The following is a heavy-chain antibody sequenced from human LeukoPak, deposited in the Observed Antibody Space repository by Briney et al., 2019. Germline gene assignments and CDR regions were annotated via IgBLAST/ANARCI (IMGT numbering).Heavy chain of an antibody. CDR1: GFTFTTYN. D-gene: IGHD3-16*01. J-gene: IGHJ4*02. Sequence: GGSLRLSCAASGFTFTTYNMNWVRQAPGKGLEWVSTFSGSSGSTYYADFVKGRFTISRDNSKNTLSLQMNSLRAEDTAVYYCAKSLGAFGRFDYWGQGTLVTVSS. CDR2: FSGSSGST. CDR3: AKSLGAFGRFDY. V-gene: IGHV3-23*01.